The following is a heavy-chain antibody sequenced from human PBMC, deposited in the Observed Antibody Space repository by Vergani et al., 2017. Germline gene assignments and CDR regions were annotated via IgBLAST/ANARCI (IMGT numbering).Heavy chain of an antibody. CDR2: IYWNDVK. J-gene: IGHJ5*02. Sequence: QITWKESGPTLIKPTQNLTLTCTFSGFSLDTGGVGVGWICQPPGNGLEWVALIYWNDVKRYSSSLKPRLILTKDTSKNQVVLTLTNVVPAATVPYYCARLSKPCGDCLGDSRFDPWGQGTRVTVAS. D-gene: IGHD2-21*02. CDR3: ARLSKPCGDCLGDSRFDP. V-gene: IGHV2-5*01. CDR1: GFSLDTGGVG.